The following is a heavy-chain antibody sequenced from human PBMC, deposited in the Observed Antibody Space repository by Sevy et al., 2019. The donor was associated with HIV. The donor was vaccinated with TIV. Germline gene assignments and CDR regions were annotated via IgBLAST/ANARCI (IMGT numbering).Heavy chain of an antibody. Sequence: ASVKVSCKASGYTFTGYYMYWVRQAPGQGLEWMGLINPNSGGTNYERKFQGRVTLTRETSISTAYMGLSRLRSDDTAIYYCAREIPRITISKYGMDVWGQGTTVTVSS. D-gene: IGHD3-3*01. J-gene: IGHJ6*02. CDR2: INPNSGGT. CDR1: GYTFTGYY. CDR3: AREIPRITISKYGMDV. V-gene: IGHV1-2*06.